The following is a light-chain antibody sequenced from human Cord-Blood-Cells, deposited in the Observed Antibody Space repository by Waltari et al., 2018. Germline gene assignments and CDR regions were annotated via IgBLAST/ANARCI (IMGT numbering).Light chain of an antibody. Sequence: QSALTQPASVSGSPGQSITIPCTGTSSDVGGYNYVSWYQQHPGKAPKLMIYDVSNRPSGVANRFSGSKSGNTASLTISGLQAEDEADYYCSSYTSSSTPYVVGTGTKVTVL. CDR3: SSYTSSSTPYV. J-gene: IGLJ1*01. CDR1: SSDVGGYNY. V-gene: IGLV2-14*03. CDR2: DVS.